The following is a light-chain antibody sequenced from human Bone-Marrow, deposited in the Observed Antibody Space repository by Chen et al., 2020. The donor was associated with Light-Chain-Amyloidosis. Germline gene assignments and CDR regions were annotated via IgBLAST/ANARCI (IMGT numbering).Light chain of an antibody. CDR2: GSS. Sequence: EIVWTQSHGTLSLSPGEGANHSCRASQTNSSNYLTWYQQKFGQAPRLLIYGSSSRATGIPDRFTGSGSGTDFPLTINRLEPEDFAMYYCQQYGTSPLTFGGGTKVEIK. CDR3: QQYGTSPLT. V-gene: IGKV3-20*01. CDR1: QTNSSNY. J-gene: IGKJ4*01.